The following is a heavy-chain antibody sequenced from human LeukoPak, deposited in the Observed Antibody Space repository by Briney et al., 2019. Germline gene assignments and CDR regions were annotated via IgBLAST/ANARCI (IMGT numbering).Heavy chain of an antibody. CDR3: ARGMVGYYGSGSLPARWFDP. CDR2: INHSGST. D-gene: IGHD3-10*01. J-gene: IGHJ5*02. CDR1: GGSFSGYY. V-gene: IGHV4-34*01. Sequence: SETLSLTCAVYGGSFSGYYWSWIRQPPGKGLEWIGEINHSGSTNYNPSLKSRVTISVDTSKNQFSLKLSSVTAADTAVYYCARGMVGYYGSGSLPARWFDPWAREPWSPSPQ.